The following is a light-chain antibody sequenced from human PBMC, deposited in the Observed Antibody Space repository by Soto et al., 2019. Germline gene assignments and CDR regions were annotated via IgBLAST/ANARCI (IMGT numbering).Light chain of an antibody. J-gene: IGLJ2*01. Sequence: QSVLTQPASVSWSPGQSITLSCTGTSSDVGGYNYVSWYQQPPGKGPKIMIYDVSNRPSGVSNRFSGSKSGNTASLTLSGLQAEDEADYYCSSYTSSSTPMVFGGGTKLTVL. CDR2: DVS. CDR3: SSYTSSSTPMV. CDR1: SSDVGGYNY. V-gene: IGLV2-14*01.